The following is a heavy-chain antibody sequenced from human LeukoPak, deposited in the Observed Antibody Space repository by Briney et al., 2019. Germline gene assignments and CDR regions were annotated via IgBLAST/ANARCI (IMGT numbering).Heavy chain of an antibody. Sequence: ASVKVSCKASGYMFTGYHIHWVRQAPGQGLEWMGRSNPNSGGTSYAQKFQGRVTMTRDTSISTAYMELSRLTSDDTAVYYCVPLDNTNGHWGQGTLVTVSS. J-gene: IGHJ4*02. V-gene: IGHV1-2*02. CDR3: VPLDNTNGH. D-gene: IGHD2-8*01. CDR1: GYMFTGYH. CDR2: SNPNSGGT.